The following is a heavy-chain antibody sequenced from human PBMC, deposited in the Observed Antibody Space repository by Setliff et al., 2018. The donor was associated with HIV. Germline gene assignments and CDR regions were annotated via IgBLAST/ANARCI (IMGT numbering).Heavy chain of an antibody. CDR2: ISSSGDKT. CDR1: GFTFSDPA. J-gene: IGHJ4*02. Sequence: GGSLRLSCAASGFTFSDPAMSWVRQAPGKGLEWVSAISSSGDKTYYADSVKGRFAISRDNAKNMLYLQMSSLRAEDTALYYCAKDWRQPFVVLPWGQGIQVTVSS. CDR3: AKDWRQPFVVLP. V-gene: IGHV3-23*01. D-gene: IGHD2-2*01.